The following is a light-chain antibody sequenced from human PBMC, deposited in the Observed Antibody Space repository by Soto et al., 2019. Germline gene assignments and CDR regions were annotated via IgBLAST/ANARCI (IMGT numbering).Light chain of an antibody. CDR3: CSYAGHGTGV. CDR2: EGS. J-gene: IGLJ2*01. CDR1: SSDIGSYKL. V-gene: IGLV2-23*01. Sequence: QSALTQPASVSGSPGQSITISCTGTSSDIGSYKLVSWYQQHPGKAPKLMIYEGSKRPSGVSNRFSGPKSGNTASLTISGLQADDEADYYCCSYAGHGTGVFGGGTKLTVL.